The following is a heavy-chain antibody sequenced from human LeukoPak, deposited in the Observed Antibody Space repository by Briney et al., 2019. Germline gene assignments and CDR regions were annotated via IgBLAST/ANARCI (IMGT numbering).Heavy chain of an antibody. CDR3: AKGKGQRGQGFDI. D-gene: IGHD5-24*01. Sequence: PGGSLRLSCAASGFIFTSYGISWVRQAPGKGLEYVSIITTSGGTTYYSDSVKGRFTISRHNSRNTLYLQMNSLRAEDTALYYCAKGKGQRGQGFDIWGQGTLVTVSS. V-gene: IGHV3-23*01. CDR1: GFIFTSYG. J-gene: IGHJ3*02. CDR2: ITTSGGTT.